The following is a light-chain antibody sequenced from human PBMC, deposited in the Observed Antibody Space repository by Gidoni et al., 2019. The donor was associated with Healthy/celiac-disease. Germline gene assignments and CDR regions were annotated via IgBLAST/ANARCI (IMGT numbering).Light chain of an antibody. J-gene: IGKJ2*01. CDR2: GAS. Sequence: VMTQSPATLSVSPGERATLSCRASQSVSSNLAWYQQKPGQPPRLLIYGASTRATGIPARFSGSGSGTELTLTISSLQSEDFAVYYCQQYNNWPPYTFGQGTKLEIK. CDR1: QSVSSN. V-gene: IGKV3-15*01. CDR3: QQYNNWPPYT.